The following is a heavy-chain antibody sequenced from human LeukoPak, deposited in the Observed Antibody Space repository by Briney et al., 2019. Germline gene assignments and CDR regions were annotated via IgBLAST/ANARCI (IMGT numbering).Heavy chain of an antibody. D-gene: IGHD5-24*01. CDR1: GFTFSSYA. V-gene: IGHV3-64*01. CDR3: ARGRDGYNYDY. J-gene: IGHJ4*02. Sequence: GGSLRLSCVGSGFTFSSYAMPWVRQAPGKGLEYVSVISSNGGSTYYANSVKGRFTISRDNSKNTLYLQMGSLRAEDMAVYYCARGRDGYNYDYWGQGTLVTVSS. CDR2: ISSNGGST.